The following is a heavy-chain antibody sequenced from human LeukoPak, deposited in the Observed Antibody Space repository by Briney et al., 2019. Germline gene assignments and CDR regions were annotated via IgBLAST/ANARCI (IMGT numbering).Heavy chain of an antibody. CDR3: ARVFGSSWHDAFDI. Sequence: PSETLSLTRAVSGGSISSSNWWSWVRQPPGKGLEWIGEIYHSGSTNYNPSLKSRVTISVDKSKNQFSLKLSSVTAADTAVYYCARVFGSSWHDAFDIWGQGTMVTVSS. CDR2: IYHSGST. V-gene: IGHV4-4*02. J-gene: IGHJ3*02. D-gene: IGHD6-13*01. CDR1: GGSISSSNW.